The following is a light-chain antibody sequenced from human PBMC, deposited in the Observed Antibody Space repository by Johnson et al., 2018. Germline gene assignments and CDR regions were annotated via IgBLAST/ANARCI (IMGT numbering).Light chain of an antibody. Sequence: QSVLTQPPSVSAAPVQKVTISCSGSSSNIGNNYVSWYQQLPGTAPKLLIYENNKRPSGIPDRFSGSKSGTSATLGITGLQTGDEADYYCGTWDSSLGAGNVFGTGTKVTVL. CDR2: ENN. V-gene: IGLV1-51*02. J-gene: IGLJ1*01. CDR3: GTWDSSLGAGNV. CDR1: SSNIGNNY.